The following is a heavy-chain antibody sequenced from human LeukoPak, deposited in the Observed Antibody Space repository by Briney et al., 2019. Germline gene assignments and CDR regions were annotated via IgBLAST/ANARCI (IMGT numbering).Heavy chain of an antibody. J-gene: IGHJ3*02. CDR1: GGSISSYY. D-gene: IGHD5-24*01. Sequence: NSSETLSLTCTVSGGSISSYYWNWIRQPPGKGLEWIGYIYYSGSTNYNPSLKSRVTISVDTSKNQFSLKLSSVTGADTAVYYCAGRLWRRDGYNLSAFDIWGQGTMVTVSS. V-gene: IGHV4-59*01. CDR2: IYYSGST. CDR3: AGRLWRRDGYNLSAFDI.